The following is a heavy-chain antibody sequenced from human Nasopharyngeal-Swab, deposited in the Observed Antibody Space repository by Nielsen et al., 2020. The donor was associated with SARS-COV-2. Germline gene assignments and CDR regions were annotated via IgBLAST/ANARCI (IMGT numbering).Heavy chain of an antibody. D-gene: IGHD6-13*01. CDR2: INHSGST. CDR1: GGSFSDYY. V-gene: IGHV4-34*01. CDR3: ARGVAAAGREYYMDV. Sequence: SETLSLTCAVYGGSFSDYYWSWIRQPPGKGLEWIGEINHSGSTNYNPSLKSRVTISVDTSKNQFSLKLSSVTAADTAVYYCARGVAAAGREYYMDVWGKGTTVTVSS. J-gene: IGHJ6*03.